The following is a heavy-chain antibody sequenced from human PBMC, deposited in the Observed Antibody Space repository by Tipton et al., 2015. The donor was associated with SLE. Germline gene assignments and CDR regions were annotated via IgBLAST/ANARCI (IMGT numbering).Heavy chain of an antibody. CDR1: GGSISSYY. Sequence: TLSLTCTVSGGSISSYYWSWIRQPPGNGLEWIGYIYYSGSTDYNPSLKSRVTISVDTSKNQFSLKLSSVTAADTAVYYCARRPLGYCSGGSCYPRAFDIWGQGTMVTVSS. CDR3: ARRPLGYCSGGSCYPRAFDI. J-gene: IGHJ3*02. D-gene: IGHD2-15*01. CDR2: IYYSGST. V-gene: IGHV4-59*08.